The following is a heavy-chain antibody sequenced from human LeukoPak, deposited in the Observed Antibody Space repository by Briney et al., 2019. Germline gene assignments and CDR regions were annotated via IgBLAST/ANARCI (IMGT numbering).Heavy chain of an antibody. CDR3: ARGGDDSGLYFAY. Sequence: ASLKVSCKASGYSFTGFYIHWVRQAPGQGLEWMAWINPQSGATNYAQKFKGRITTTSDMSNTTAYMEVTTLRSDDTAVYYCARGGDDSGLYFAYWGQGTLVTVSS. CDR2: INPQSGAT. J-gene: IGHJ4*02. V-gene: IGHV1-2*02. CDR1: GYSFTGFY. D-gene: IGHD3-22*01.